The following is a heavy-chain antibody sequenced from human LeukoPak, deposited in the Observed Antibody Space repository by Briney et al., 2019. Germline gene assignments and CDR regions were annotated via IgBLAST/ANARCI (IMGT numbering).Heavy chain of an antibody. D-gene: IGHD2-2*01. Sequence: GGSLRLSCAASGFTFSNYGMHWVRQAPGKGLEWVAYIRYHGSNINYADSVKGRFTISRDNSKDTLFLQMSSLRAEDTAVYYCAKVLTGYCGSTSCPFDSWGQGTLVTVSS. CDR2: IRYHGSNI. V-gene: IGHV3-30*02. CDR1: GFTFSNYG. J-gene: IGHJ4*02. CDR3: AKVLTGYCGSTSCPFDS.